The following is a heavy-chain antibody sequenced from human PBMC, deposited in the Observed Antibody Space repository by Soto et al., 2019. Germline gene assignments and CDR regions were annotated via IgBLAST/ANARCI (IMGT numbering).Heavy chain of an antibody. Sequence: PGESLKISCKSSGYDFSTDWIGWVRQMPGKGLEWVAIIYPGDSITKYDSNTRYSPSFQGQVTISVDRSISTAYLQWSSLKASDTAIYYCARPGREPYDSSDYYSYFDYWGQGTPVTVSS. J-gene: IGHJ4*02. CDR3: ARPGREPYDSSDYYSYFDY. CDR2: IYPGDSITKYDSNT. V-gene: IGHV5-51*01. D-gene: IGHD3-22*01. CDR1: GYDFSTDW.